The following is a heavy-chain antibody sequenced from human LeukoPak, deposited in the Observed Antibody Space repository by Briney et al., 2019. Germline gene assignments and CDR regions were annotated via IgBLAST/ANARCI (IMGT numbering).Heavy chain of an antibody. J-gene: IGHJ3*02. V-gene: IGHV5-51*01. CDR3: ARVESSGPMITGAFDI. CDR2: IYPGDSDT. Sequence: GESLKISCKGSGYSFTSYWIGWVRQMPGKGLEWMGIIYPGDSDTRYSPSFQGQVTISADKSISTAYLQWSSLKASDTAMCYCARVESSGPMITGAFDIWGQGTMVTVSS. CDR1: GYSFTSYW. D-gene: IGHD3-22*01.